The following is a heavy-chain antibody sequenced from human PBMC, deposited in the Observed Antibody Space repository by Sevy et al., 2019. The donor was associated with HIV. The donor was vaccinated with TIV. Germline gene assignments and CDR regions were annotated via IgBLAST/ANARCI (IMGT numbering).Heavy chain of an antibody. CDR3: TTDLVIPPHYGSGSYYN. Sequence: GGSLRLSCTASGFTFSNAWMSWVRQAPGKGLEWVGRIKSKTDGGTTDYAAPVKGRFTISRDDSKNTLYLQMNSLKTEDTAVYYCTTDLVIPPHYGSGSYYNWGQGTLVTVSS. J-gene: IGHJ4*02. CDR2: IKSKTDGGTT. D-gene: IGHD3-10*01. V-gene: IGHV3-15*01. CDR1: GFTFSNAW.